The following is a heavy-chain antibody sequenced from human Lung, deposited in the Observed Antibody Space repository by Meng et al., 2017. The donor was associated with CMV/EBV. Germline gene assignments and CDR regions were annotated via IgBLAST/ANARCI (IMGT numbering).Heavy chain of an antibody. CDR2: INHSGST. V-gene: IGHV4-34*01. CDR3: ARAWYYDFLAEKGNNWFDP. D-gene: IGHD3-3*01. Sequence: SXTLSLXCAVYGGSFSGYYWSWIRQPPGKGLEWIGEINHSGSTNYNPSLKSRVTISVDTSKNQFSLKLSSVTAADTAVYYCARAWYYDFLAEKGNNWFDPWGQGTXVTVSS. J-gene: IGHJ5*02. CDR1: GGSFSGYY.